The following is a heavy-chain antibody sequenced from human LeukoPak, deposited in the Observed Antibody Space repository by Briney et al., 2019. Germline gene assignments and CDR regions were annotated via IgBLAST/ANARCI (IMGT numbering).Heavy chain of an antibody. CDR1: GYTFTGYY. Sequence: ASVKVSCKASGYTFTGYYMHWVRQAPGQGLEWMGWTNPNSGGTNYAQKFQGRVTMTRDTSISTAYMELSRLRSDDTAVYYCARDPGSYYPTWFDPWGQGTLVTVSS. V-gene: IGHV1-2*02. J-gene: IGHJ5*02. CDR3: ARDPGSYYPTWFDP. D-gene: IGHD3-10*01. CDR2: TNPNSGGT.